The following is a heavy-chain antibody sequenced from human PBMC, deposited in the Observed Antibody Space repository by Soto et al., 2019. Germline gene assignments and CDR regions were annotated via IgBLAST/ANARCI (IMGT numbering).Heavy chain of an antibody. CDR2: MNPNSGNT. CDR1: GYTFTSYA. V-gene: IGHV1-8*02. CDR3: YYDILTGPGYYGMDV. J-gene: IGHJ6*02. D-gene: IGHD3-9*01. Sequence: GASVKVSCKASGYTFTSYAMHWVRQAPGQRLEWMGWMNPNSGNTGYAQKFQGRVTMTRNTSISTAYMELSSLRSEDTAVYYCYYDILTGPGYYGMDVWGQGTTVTVSS.